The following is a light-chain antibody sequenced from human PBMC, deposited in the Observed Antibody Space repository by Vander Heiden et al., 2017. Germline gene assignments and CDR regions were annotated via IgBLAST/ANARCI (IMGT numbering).Light chain of an antibody. Sequence: DIQMTQSPSSLSASVGDRVTIPCLASQGIRNDLGWYQQKPGKAPKRLISAASSLQRGVPSRCSGSGAGTEFTITISSLQPEDFAAYYCLQHHSAPYTFGQGTKLEIK. V-gene: IGKV1-17*01. CDR1: QGIRND. CDR2: AAS. J-gene: IGKJ2*01. CDR3: LQHHSAPYT.